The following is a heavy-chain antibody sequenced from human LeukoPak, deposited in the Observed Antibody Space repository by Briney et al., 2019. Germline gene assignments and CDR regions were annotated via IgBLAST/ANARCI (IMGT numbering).Heavy chain of an antibody. CDR2: ISNDGNKK. J-gene: IGHJ4*02. D-gene: IGHD2-8*02. V-gene: IGHV3-30*18. CDR3: AKEGWDKSYWYGRIDY. Sequence: GTSLRLSCEVSGFTVSNHGMHWVRQAPGKGLEWVAAISNDGNKKYYADSVKGRFTISRDNPKNTLFLQMNSLRAEDTAVYYCAKEGWDKSYWYGRIDYWGQGTLVTVSS. CDR1: GFTVSNHG.